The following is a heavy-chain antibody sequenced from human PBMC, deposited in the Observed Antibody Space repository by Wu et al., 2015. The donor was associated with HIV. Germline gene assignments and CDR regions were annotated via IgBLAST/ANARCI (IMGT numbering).Heavy chain of an antibody. Sequence: VQSGPEAKRPGASVKVSCKASYILSTYPIGWVRQAPGQRLEWMGWMAPSSGHIQPAQKFQGRIYMSTNNSAHTAYMELRSLTSDDAAIYFCARVQFDPDYYTYFDLWGQGTLVTVSS. CDR1: YILSTYP. CDR3: ARVQFDPDYYTYFDL. J-gene: IGHJ5*01. V-gene: IGHV1-18*01. D-gene: IGHD4/OR15-4a*01. CDR2: MAPSSGHI.